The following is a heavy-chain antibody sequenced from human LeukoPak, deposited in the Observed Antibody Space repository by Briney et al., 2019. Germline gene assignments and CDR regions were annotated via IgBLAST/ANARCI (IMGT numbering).Heavy chain of an antibody. J-gene: IGHJ5*02. Sequence: GASVKVSCKASGGTFSSYAISWVRQAPGQGLEWMGWINPNSGGTNYAQKFQGRVTMTRDTSISTAYMELSRLRSDDTAVYYCARGRSGLLRPSTTYATWGQGTLVTVSS. CDR2: INPNSGGT. CDR1: GGTFSSYA. D-gene: IGHD2/OR15-2a*01. CDR3: ARGRSGLLRPSTTYAT. V-gene: IGHV1-2*02.